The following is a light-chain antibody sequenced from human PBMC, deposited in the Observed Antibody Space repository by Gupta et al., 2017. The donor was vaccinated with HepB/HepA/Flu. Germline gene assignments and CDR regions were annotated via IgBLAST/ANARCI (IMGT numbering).Light chain of an antibody. J-gene: IGKJ2*02. CDR3: QQRDSTSCT. CDR2: AAS. V-gene: IGKV1-39*01. Sequence: DIQMTQSPSSLSASVGDRVTITCRASQSISSYLNWYQQKPGKVPKLLIYAASRLQSGVPSRFSGSGSGTDFTLTISRRQPEDFANYYCQQRDSTSCTFGQGTKVEIK. CDR1: QSISSY.